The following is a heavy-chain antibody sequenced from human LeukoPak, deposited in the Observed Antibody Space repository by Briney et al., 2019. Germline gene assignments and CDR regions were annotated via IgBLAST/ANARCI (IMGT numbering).Heavy chain of an antibody. D-gene: IGHD3-16*02. CDR1: GFTFSDYY. Sequence: PGGSLRLSCAASGFTFSDYYMSWIRQAPGKGREWVSAISGSGGSTYYADSVKGRFTISRDNSKNTLYLQMNSLRAEDTAVYYCAKDLSDYVWGSYLVWGQGTLVTVSS. CDR3: AKDLSDYVWGSYLV. V-gene: IGHV3-23*01. CDR2: ISGSGGST. J-gene: IGHJ4*02.